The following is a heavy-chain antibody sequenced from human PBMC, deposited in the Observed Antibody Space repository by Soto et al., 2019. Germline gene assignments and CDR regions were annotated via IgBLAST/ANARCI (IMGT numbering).Heavy chain of an antibody. J-gene: IGHJ4*02. V-gene: IGHV4-59*08. CDR1: GGSISSYY. CDR3: ARRNGPGFDY. CDR2: IYYSGRT. Sequence: QVQLQESGPRLVKPSETLSLTCTASGGSISSYYWSWILQPPGKGLEWIGYIYYSGRTNYNPSLKSRVTISVDPSKNQFSLKLSSVTAADTAVYYCARRNGPGFDYWGQGTLVTVSS.